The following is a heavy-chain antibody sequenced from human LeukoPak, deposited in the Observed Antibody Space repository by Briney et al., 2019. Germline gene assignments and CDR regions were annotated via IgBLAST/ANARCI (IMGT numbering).Heavy chain of an antibody. CDR1: GYTFTSYG. J-gene: IGHJ3*02. D-gene: IGHD2-15*01. CDR2: ISAYNGNT. CDR3: ARYCSGGSCYHAFDI. V-gene: IGHV1-18*01. Sequence: ASVKVSCKASGYTFTSYGISWVRQAPGQGLEWMGWISAYNGNTNYAQKLQGRVTMTTDTSTSTAYMELRSLRSDDTAVYYCARYCSGGSCYHAFDIWGQGTMVTVSS.